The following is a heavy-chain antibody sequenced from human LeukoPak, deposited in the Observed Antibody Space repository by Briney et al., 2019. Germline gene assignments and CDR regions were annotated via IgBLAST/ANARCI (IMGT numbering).Heavy chain of an antibody. CDR2: INHSGST. D-gene: IGHD1-1*01. V-gene: IGHV4-34*01. CDR1: GGSFSGYY. Sequence: SGTLSLTCAVYGGSFSGYYWSWIRQPPGKGLEWIGEINHSGSTNYNPSLKSRVTISVDTSKNQFSLKLSSVTAADTAVYYCARTKLERVYWGQGTLVTVSS. CDR3: ARTKLERVY. J-gene: IGHJ4*02.